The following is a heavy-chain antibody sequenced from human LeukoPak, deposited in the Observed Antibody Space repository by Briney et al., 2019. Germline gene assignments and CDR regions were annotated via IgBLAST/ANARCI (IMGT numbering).Heavy chain of an antibody. CDR1: GFTFSKYG. Sequence: GGSLRLSCAASGFTFSKYGMHWVRQAPGKGLEWVAFIRYDESDKKYKDSVKGRFTVSKDNSKNTLSLQMHSLRVEDTAVYYCATHYYASGNYYNPIFYWGQGALVTVSS. CDR3: ATHYYASGNYYNPIFY. D-gene: IGHD3-10*01. CDR2: IRYDESDK. V-gene: IGHV3-30*02. J-gene: IGHJ4*02.